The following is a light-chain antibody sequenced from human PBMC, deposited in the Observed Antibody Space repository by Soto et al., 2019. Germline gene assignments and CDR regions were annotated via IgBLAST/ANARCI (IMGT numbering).Light chain of an antibody. CDR2: GAY. V-gene: IGKV3-20*01. CDR1: QSVSSY. CDR3: QQYGSSPA. Sequence: EIVMTQSPATLSFSPGQRATLSCTASQSVSSYLAWYQQKLGPAPRLLIYGAYSRATGIPDRFSGGGSGTDFPLTISRLEPEDFAVYYCQQYGSSPAFGQGTRLEIK. J-gene: IGKJ5*01.